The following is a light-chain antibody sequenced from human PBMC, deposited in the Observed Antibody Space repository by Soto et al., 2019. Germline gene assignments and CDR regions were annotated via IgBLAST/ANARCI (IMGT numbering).Light chain of an antibody. J-gene: IGKJ1*01. Sequence: DIQMTQSPSTLSASVGDTVTITCRASQSISGWLAWYQQKPGKAPILLIYDASALPRGVPSRFSGSGSGTEFTLIISSLQPDDFATYYCQQYDTYPGTFGQGTKVEIK. CDR1: QSISGW. CDR3: QQYDTYPGT. V-gene: IGKV1-5*01. CDR2: DAS.